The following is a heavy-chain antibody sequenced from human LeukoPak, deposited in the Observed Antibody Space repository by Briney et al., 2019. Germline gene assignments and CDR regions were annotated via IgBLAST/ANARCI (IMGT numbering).Heavy chain of an antibody. CDR3: ARGSWSVDY. V-gene: IGHV3-74*01. D-gene: IGHD6-13*01. J-gene: IGHJ4*02. Sequence: GGSLRLSCSASGFTFRSHWMHWVRQAPGKGLVWVSRVNSDGSSTTYADSVKGRFTISRDNSKNTLYLQMNSLRAENTAVYYCARGSWSVDYWGQGTLVTVSS. CDR1: GFTFRSHW. CDR2: VNSDGSST.